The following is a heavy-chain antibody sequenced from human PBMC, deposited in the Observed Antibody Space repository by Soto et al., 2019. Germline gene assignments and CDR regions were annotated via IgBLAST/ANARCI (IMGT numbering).Heavy chain of an antibody. J-gene: IGHJ4*02. CDR3: ARDRYDTSGYVPFDH. CDR2: IYSGGNT. V-gene: IGHV3-53*01. Sequence: PGGSLRLSCAASEFPVTTSYMSWVRQAPGKGLEWVSVIYSGGNTFYAASVEGRCTISRDSSKNTVNLQTNSLRGEDKAVYYCARDRYDTSGYVPFDHRGPGNLVPVSP. D-gene: IGHD3-22*01. CDR1: EFPVTTSY.